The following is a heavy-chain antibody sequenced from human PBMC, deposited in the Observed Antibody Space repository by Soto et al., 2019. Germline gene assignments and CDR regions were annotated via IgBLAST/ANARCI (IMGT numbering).Heavy chain of an antibody. Sequence: SEILSLTCTVSGGSISSSSYYWGWIRQPPGKGLEWIGSIYYSGSTYYNPSLKSRVTISVDTSKNQFSLKLSSVTAADTAVYYCARNDYGDYAWFDPWGQGTLVTVSS. D-gene: IGHD4-17*01. CDR1: GGSISSSSYY. V-gene: IGHV4-39*01. J-gene: IGHJ5*02. CDR3: ARNDYGDYAWFDP. CDR2: IYYSGST.